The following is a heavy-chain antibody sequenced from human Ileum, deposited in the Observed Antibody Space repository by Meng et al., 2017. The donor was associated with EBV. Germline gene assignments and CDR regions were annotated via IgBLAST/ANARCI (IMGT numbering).Heavy chain of an antibody. D-gene: IGHD3-10*01. CDR1: DASTSSSEHY. J-gene: IGHJ4*02. CDR2: INRSGSS. V-gene: IGHV4-39*07. CDR3: ARDPAYPRGLFDS. Sequence: PQLKGPGPGLVKPSATLALTCRVSDASTSSSEHYWNWIRRSPGKGLEWIASINRSGSSYFDPSLKSRVSISLDTSKNKFSLKLSSVTAADTALYYCARDPAYPRGLFDSWGQGILVTVSS.